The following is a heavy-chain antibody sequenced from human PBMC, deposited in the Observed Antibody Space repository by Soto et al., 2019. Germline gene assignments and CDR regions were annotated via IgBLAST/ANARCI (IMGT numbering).Heavy chain of an antibody. CDR1: GFSLSTSGVG. CDR2: IYWDDGK. Sequence: QITLKESGPTLVKPTQTLTLTCTFSGFSLSTSGVGVGWIRQPPGTALEWLALIYWDDGKRYSPSLKSRLSITQSTSKNHVVLTMTNVDPVDTGTDYCAHDDVAQQGFDYWGQGTMVTVSS. D-gene: IGHD5-12*01. J-gene: IGHJ4*02. V-gene: IGHV2-5*02. CDR3: AHDDVAQQGFDY.